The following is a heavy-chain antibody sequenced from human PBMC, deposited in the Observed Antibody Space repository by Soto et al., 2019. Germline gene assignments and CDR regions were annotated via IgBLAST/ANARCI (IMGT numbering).Heavy chain of an antibody. CDR1: GGSISSYY. D-gene: IGHD3-16*01. J-gene: IGHJ4*02. V-gene: IGHV4-59*01. CDR2: IYYSGGT. CDR3: ARGLHDYYFDY. Sequence: SETLSLTCTVSGGSISSYYWSWIRQPPGKGLEWIGYIYYSGGTNXXPSLKSRVXISVDASKNQFXLKLSXVTSAGTAVYYCARGLHDYYFDYWGQGTLVTVSS.